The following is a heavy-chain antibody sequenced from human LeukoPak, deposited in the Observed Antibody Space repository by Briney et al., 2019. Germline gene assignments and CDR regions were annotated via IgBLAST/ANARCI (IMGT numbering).Heavy chain of an antibody. J-gene: IGHJ4*02. CDR3: ARDKRKGIVGSTKSYFDY. V-gene: IGHV3-48*04. CDR2: ISSSVTTV. CDR1: GFTFIGSW. D-gene: IGHD1-26*01. Sequence: GGALRLSCAVSGFTFIGSWMTWVRQAPGKGLEWVSHISSSVTTVYYADSVRGRVTLSMDNAKNSVSLQMNSLRAEDTAVYYCARDKRKGIVGSTKSYFDYWGQGTLVTVSS.